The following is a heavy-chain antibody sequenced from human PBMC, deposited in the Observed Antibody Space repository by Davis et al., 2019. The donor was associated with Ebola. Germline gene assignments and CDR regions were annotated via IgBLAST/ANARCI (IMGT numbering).Heavy chain of an antibody. CDR2: TYYTSKWNN. D-gene: IGHD1/OR15-1a*01. Sequence: PSETLSLTCAISGDSVSGKSGGWNWIRQSPSRGLEWLGRTYYTSKWNNDYGLSVKSRITINPDTSKNQFSLHLNSVTPEDTAVYYCARYTWNNRVFDPWGQGTLVTVSS. CDR3: ARYTWNNRVFDP. J-gene: IGHJ5*02. V-gene: IGHV6-1*01. CDR1: GDSVSGKSGG.